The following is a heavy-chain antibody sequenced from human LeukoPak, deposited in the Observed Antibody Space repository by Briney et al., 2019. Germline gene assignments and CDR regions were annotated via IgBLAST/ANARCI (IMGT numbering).Heavy chain of an antibody. D-gene: IGHD1-26*01. Sequence: GGSLRLSCEASGFTFSNSRMNWVRQAPGKGLEWVSYISSGSVTIHYADSVKGRFTISRDNAKNSLFLQMNSLRAEDTAVYYCARDWGSTGSYYSFDYWGQGTLVTVSS. CDR2: ISSGSVTI. V-gene: IGHV3-48*01. CDR1: GFTFSNSR. J-gene: IGHJ4*02. CDR3: ARDWGSTGSYYSFDY.